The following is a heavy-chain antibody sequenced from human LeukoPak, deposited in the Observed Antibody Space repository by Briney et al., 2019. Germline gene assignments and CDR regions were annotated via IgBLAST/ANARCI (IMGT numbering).Heavy chain of an antibody. V-gene: IGHV3-30*18. J-gene: IGHJ4*02. D-gene: IGHD3-3*01. CDR1: GFTFSSYG. Sequence: GGSPRLSCAASGFTFSSYGMHWVRQAPGKGLEWVAVISYDGSNKYYADSVKGRFTISRDNSKNTLYLQMNSLRAEDTAVYYCAKDGVSGDFWSGYYMYYFDYWGQGILVTVSS. CDR2: ISYDGSNK. CDR3: AKDGVSGDFWSGYYMYYFDY.